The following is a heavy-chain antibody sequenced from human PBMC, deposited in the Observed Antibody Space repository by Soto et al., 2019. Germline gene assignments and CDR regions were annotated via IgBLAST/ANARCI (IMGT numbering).Heavy chain of an antibody. D-gene: IGHD3-10*01. CDR2: IKSKTDGGTT. V-gene: IGHV3-15*01. CDR3: TTESMVRGVIFRTYYYYGMDV. CDR1: GFTFSNAW. Sequence: EVQLVESGGGLVKPGGSLRLSCAASGFTFSNAWMSWVRQAPGKGLEWVGRIKSKTDGGTTDYAAPVKGRFTISRDDSKNTLYLQMNSLKTEDTAVYYCTTESMVRGVIFRTYYYYGMDVWGQGTTVTVSS. J-gene: IGHJ6*02.